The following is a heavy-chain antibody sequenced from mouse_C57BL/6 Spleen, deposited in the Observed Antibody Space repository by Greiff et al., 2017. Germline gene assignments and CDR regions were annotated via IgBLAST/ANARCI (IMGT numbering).Heavy chain of an antibody. J-gene: IGHJ3*01. D-gene: IGHD2-2*01. CDR1: GYAFRSSW. CDR2: IYPGDGDT. V-gene: IGHV1-82*01. CDR3: ARGNGYAWFAY. Sequence: VQLQQSGPELVKPGASVKISCKASGYAFRSSWMNWVKQRPGKGLEWIGRIYPGDGDTNYNGKFKGKATLTADKSSSTAYMQLSSLTSEDSAVYFCARGNGYAWFAYWGQGTLVTVAA.